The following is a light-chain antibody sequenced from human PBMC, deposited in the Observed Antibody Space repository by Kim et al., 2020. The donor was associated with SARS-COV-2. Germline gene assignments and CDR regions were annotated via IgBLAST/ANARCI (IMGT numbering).Light chain of an antibody. CDR3: SSYAGSKVV. V-gene: IGLV2-8*01. J-gene: IGLJ2*01. Sequence: PGQSVTIPCTGTSSDVGGYNYVSWYQQHPGKAPKLMIYEVSKRPSGVPDRFSGSKSGNTASLTVSGLQAEDEADYYCSSYAGSKVVFGGGTQLTVL. CDR2: EVS. CDR1: SSDVGGYNY.